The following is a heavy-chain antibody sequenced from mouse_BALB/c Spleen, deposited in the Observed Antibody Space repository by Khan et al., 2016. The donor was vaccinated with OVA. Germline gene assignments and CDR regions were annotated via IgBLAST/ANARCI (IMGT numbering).Heavy chain of an antibody. V-gene: IGHV1-18*01. Sequence: VQLQQSGSELVKPRPSMKISCKASGYSFSGYTMYWVQQSHGKNLEWIGLINPNNGGTYYNQKFKGKATLTADTSSSTAYMELLSLTSDDSAVYYCARSGYGNPFAYWGQGTLVTVSA. D-gene: IGHD2-10*02. J-gene: IGHJ3*01. CDR1: GYSFSGYT. CDR3: ARSGYGNPFAY. CDR2: INPNNGGT.